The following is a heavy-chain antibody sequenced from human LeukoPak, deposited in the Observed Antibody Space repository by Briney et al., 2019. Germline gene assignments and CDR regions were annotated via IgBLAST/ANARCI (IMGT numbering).Heavy chain of an antibody. CDR1: GGSISSYY. CDR3: ARDQSVGLFDY. J-gene: IGHJ4*02. V-gene: IGHV4-59*01. CDR2: IYYSGST. Sequence: PSETLSLTCTVSGGSISSYYWSWIRQPPGKGLEWIGYIYYSGSTNYNPSLKSRVTISVDTSKNQFSLKLSSVTAADTAVYYCARDQSVGLFDYWGQGILVTVSS. D-gene: IGHD2-15*01.